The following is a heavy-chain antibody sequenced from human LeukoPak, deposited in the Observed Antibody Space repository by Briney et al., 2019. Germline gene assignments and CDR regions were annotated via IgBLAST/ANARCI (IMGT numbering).Heavy chain of an antibody. CDR1: GFTVSSNY. Sequence: PGGSLRLSCAASGFTVSSNYMSWVRQAPGKGLEWVSFIYSGGRTYYADSVKGRFTISRDNSKNTLYLQMNSLRAEDTAVYYCASGMTTVERVDYWGQGTLVTVSS. CDR2: IYSGGRT. J-gene: IGHJ4*02. D-gene: IGHD4-23*01. V-gene: IGHV3-53*01. CDR3: ASGMTTVERVDY.